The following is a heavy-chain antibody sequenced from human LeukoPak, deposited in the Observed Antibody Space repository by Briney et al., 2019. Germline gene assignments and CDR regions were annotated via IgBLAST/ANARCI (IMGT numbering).Heavy chain of an antibody. D-gene: IGHD1-26*01. CDR1: SGSIRSYY. CDR3: GRQGYTASYYFFDY. CDR2: IYTIGTT. V-gene: IGHV4-4*07. Sequence: PSETLSLTCTVSSGSIRSYYWGWVRQPPGKGLEWIGRIYTIGTTQYNPSLKSRVTMSVDTSTNQFSLNLRSMTAADTAVYYCGRQGYTASYYFFDYWSQGTLVAVS. J-gene: IGHJ4*02.